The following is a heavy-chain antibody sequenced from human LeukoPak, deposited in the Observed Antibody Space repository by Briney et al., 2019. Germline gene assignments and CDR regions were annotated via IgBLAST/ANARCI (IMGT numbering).Heavy chain of an antibody. CDR1: GYTFTGYY. CDR2: INPNSGGT. J-gene: IGHJ4*02. CDR3: ATGARGTTVVTPWDY. Sequence: GASVKVSCKASGYTFTGYYMHWVRQAPGQGLEWMGWINPNSGGTNYAQKFQGRVTMTEDTSTDTAYMELSSLRSEDTAVYYCATGARGTTVVTPWDYWGQGTLVTVSS. V-gene: IGHV1-2*02. D-gene: IGHD4-23*01.